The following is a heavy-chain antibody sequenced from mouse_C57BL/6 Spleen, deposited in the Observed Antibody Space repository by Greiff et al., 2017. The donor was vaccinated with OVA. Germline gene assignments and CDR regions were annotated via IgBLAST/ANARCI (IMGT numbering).Heavy chain of an antibody. CDR3: AIIYYGNYDAMDY. CDR1: GYSITSGYY. Sequence: DVKLQESGPGLVKPSQSLSLTCSVTGYSITSGYYWNWIRQFPGNKLEWMGYISYDGSNNYNPSLKNQISITRDTSKNQFFLKLNSVTTEDTATYYCAIIYYGNYDAMDYWGQGTSVTVSS. J-gene: IGHJ4*01. D-gene: IGHD2-1*01. V-gene: IGHV3-6*01. CDR2: ISYDGSN.